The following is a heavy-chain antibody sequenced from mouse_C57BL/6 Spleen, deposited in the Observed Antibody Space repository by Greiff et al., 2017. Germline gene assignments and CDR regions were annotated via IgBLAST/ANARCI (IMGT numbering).Heavy chain of an antibody. D-gene: IGHD2-2*01. CDR1: GYTFTSYW. CDR3: ARGVTTEYFDY. CDR2: IHPNSGST. V-gene: IGHV1-64*01. Sequence: VQLQQSGAELVKPGASVKLSCKASGYTFTSYWMHWVKQRPGQGLEWIGMIHPNSGSTNYNEKFKSKATLTVDKSSSTAYMQLSSLTSEDSAVYYCARGVTTEYFDYWGQGTTLTVSS. J-gene: IGHJ2*01.